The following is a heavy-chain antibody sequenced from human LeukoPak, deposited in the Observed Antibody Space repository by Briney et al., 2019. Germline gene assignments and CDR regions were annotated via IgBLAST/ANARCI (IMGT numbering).Heavy chain of an antibody. J-gene: IGHJ4*02. V-gene: IGHV3-23*01. CDR2: ISGSGGST. CDR1: GFTFSSYA. CDR3: AKDMKRIAVAGTLGY. D-gene: IGHD6-19*01. Sequence: PGGSLRLSCAASGFTFSSYAMSWVRQAPGKGLEWVSTISGSGGSTYYADSVKGRFTISRDNSKNTLYLQMNSLRAEDTAVYYCAKDMKRIAVAGTLGYWGQGTLVTVSS.